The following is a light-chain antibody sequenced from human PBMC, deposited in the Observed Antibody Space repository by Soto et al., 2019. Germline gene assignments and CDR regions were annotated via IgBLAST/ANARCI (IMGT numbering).Light chain of an antibody. V-gene: IGLV2-18*02. CDR1: SSDVGGYNR. Sequence: QSALTQPPSVSGSPGQSVTISCTGTSSDVGGYNRVSWYRQPPGTAPKLMIYEVSNRPSGVPDRFSGSKSGNTASLTISGLQAEDEADYYCSSYSSITTYVFGTRTMDTVL. CDR3: SSYSSITTYV. CDR2: EVS. J-gene: IGLJ1*01.